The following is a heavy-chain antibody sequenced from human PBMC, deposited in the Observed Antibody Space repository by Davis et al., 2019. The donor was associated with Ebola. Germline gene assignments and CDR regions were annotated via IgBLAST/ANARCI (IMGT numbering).Heavy chain of an antibody. V-gene: IGHV3-33*01. D-gene: IGHD2-15*01. CDR2: LWYDGSNK. CDR1: RFTFSSYG. CDR3: ARDPEYCSGGSCYSNYAFDI. Sequence: GASLTLSCASSRFTFSSYGMHCVRPAPGKGLARAAVLWYDGSNKYYADSVKSRFTIPRDNSKNTLYLQMDSPIAEDTAVYYCARDPEYCSGGSCYSNYAFDIWGQGTMVTVSS. J-gene: IGHJ3*02.